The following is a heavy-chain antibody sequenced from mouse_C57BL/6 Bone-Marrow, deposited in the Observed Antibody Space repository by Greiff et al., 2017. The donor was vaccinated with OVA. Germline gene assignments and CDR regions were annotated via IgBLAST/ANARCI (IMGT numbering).Heavy chain of an antibody. CDR1: GYTFTSYT. CDR2: IDPTNDYT. CDR3: TRGYYFDY. Sequence: QVQLQQSGAELARPGASVKMSCKASGYTFTSYTIHWVKQRPGQGLEWIGYIDPTNDYTNYNQKFKGKATLTADKSSSTAYMQLSRLTSEDSAVYYCTRGYYFDYWGQGTTLTVSS. J-gene: IGHJ2*01. V-gene: IGHV1-4*01.